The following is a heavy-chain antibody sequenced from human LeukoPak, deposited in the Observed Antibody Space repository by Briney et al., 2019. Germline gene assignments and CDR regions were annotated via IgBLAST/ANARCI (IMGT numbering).Heavy chain of an antibody. CDR2: INPNSGGT. Sequence: GASVKVSCKASGYTFTGYYMHWVRQAPGQGLEWMGWINPNSGGTNYAQKFQGRVTMTRDTSISTAYMELSRLRSDDTAVYYCARAGRKIVVVSYVDYWGQGTLVTISS. CDR1: GYTFTGYY. J-gene: IGHJ4*02. CDR3: ARAGRKIVVVSYVDY. D-gene: IGHD3-22*01. V-gene: IGHV1-2*02.